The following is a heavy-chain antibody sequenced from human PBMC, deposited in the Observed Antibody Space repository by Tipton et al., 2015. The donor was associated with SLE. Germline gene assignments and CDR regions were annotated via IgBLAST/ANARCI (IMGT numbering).Heavy chain of an antibody. D-gene: IGHD3-22*01. CDR3: ARRHFDTSGYYRGAFDI. CDR1: GDSLSGQY. J-gene: IGHJ3*02. CDR2: VFRGGST. V-gene: IGHV4-34*12. Sequence: TLSLTCSVYGDSLSGQYWSWIRQPPGKGLEWIGEVFRGGSTNYSPSLESRVTITVDMSKNQFSLRLISVTAADTAVYYCARRHFDTSGYYRGAFDIWGQGKMVTVSS.